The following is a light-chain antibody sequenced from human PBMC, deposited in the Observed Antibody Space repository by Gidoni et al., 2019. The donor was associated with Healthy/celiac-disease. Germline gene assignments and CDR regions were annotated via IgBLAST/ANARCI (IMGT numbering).Light chain of an antibody. V-gene: IGLV2-23*02. J-gene: IGLJ3*02. CDR1: SSDVGSYNL. CDR3: CSYAGSSTWV. Sequence: QSALTQPASVSGSPGQSITISCPGTSSDVGSYNLVSWYQQHPGKAPKLMIYEVSKRTSGVSNRFSGSKSGNTASLTISGLQAEDEADYYCCSYAGSSTWVFGGGTKLTVL. CDR2: EVS.